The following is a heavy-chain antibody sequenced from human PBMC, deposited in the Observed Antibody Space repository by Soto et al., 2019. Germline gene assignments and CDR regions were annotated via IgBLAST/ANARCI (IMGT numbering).Heavy chain of an antibody. D-gene: IGHD5-18*01. J-gene: IGHJ4*02. CDR3: ARDQDYGYSYGNYFDY. CDR1: GFTLIGYA. V-gene: IGHV3-33*08. CDR2: IWYDGSNK. Sequence: GGSLRLSCAASGFTLIGYAFHWVRQAPGKGLEWVAVIWYDGSNKYYADSAKGRFTISRDNSKNTLYLQMNSLRAEDTAVYYCARDQDYGYSYGNYFDYWGQGTLVTVSS.